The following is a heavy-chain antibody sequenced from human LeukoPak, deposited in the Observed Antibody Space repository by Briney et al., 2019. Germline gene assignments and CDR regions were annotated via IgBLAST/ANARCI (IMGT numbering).Heavy chain of an antibody. CDR3: AKEQNSGWRDFDY. Sequence: GGSLRLSCAASGFTFSTYGMHWVRQAPGRGLEWVAVISYDGSEKYYPDSVKGRFTISRDNPRNTVFLQMNSLRAEDTAVYYCAKEQNSGWRDFDYWGQGTLVTVSS. CDR2: ISYDGSEK. J-gene: IGHJ4*02. V-gene: IGHV3-30*18. D-gene: IGHD6-19*01. CDR1: GFTFSTYG.